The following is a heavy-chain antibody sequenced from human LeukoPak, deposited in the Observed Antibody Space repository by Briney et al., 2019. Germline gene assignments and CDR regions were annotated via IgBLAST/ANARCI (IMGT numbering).Heavy chain of an antibody. CDR2: INHSGGT. CDR1: GGSFSDYY. V-gene: IGHV4-34*01. D-gene: IGHD3-10*01. CDR3: ARGSGVRGAPLYY. J-gene: IGHJ4*02. Sequence: SETLSLTCAVYGGSFSDYYWNWIRQPPGKGLEWIGEINHSGGTKYNPSLKSRVTISVDSSKNQFSLKLSSVTAADTAVYYCARGSGVRGAPLYYWGQGTLVTVSS.